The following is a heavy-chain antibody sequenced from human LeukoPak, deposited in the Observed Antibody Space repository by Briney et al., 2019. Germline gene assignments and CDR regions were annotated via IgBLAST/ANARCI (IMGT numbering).Heavy chain of an antibody. J-gene: IGHJ6*03. V-gene: IGHV3-7*01. CDR2: IKQDGSEK. CDR3: AKGSKAVLFTRDHYMDV. CDR1: GFTFSSYW. D-gene: IGHD6-19*01. Sequence: GGSLRLSCAASGFTFSSYWMSWVRQAPGKGLEWVANIKQDGSEKYYVDSVKGRFTISRDNSKNTLYLQMNSLRAEDTAVYFCAKGSKAVLFTRDHYMDVWGKGTTVTISS.